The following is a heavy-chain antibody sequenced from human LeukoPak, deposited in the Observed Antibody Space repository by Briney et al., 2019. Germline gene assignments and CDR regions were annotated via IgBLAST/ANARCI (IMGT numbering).Heavy chain of an antibody. CDR1: GFTFKNAW. D-gene: IGHD6-13*01. CDR3: ARWRTSNWSEFDY. Sequence: GSPRLSCAASGFTFKNAWMSWVRQAPEKGLEWVANIKQDGSEIYYVDSVKGRFTISRDNAKNSLYLQMNSLRAEDTAVYFCARWRTSNWSEFDYWGQGTLVTVSS. J-gene: IGHJ4*02. V-gene: IGHV3-7*05. CDR2: IKQDGSEI.